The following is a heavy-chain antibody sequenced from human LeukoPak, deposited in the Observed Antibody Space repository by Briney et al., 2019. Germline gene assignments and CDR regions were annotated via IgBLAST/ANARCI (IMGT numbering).Heavy chain of an antibody. D-gene: IGHD1-26*01. J-gene: IGHJ5*02. CDR2: IYYSGST. CDR3: ARVQSRRGSRWFDP. Sequence: SETLSLTCTVSGGSISSYYWCWIRQPPGKGLEWIGYIYYSGSTNYNPSLKSRVTISVDTSKNQFSLKLSSVTAADTAVYYCARVQSRRGSRWFDPWGQGTLVTVSS. CDR1: GGSISSYY. V-gene: IGHV4-59*01.